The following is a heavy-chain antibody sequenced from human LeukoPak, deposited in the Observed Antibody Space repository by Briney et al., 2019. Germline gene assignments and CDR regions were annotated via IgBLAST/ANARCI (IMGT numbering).Heavy chain of an antibody. CDR3: ARDMYYYDSGSYYDRPDY. CDR1: GFTFSSFW. CDR2: VRQDGSET. Sequence: PGGSLRLSCAASGFTFSSFWMSWVRQAPGKGLQWVANVRQDGSETYYVDPVKGRFTISRDNAKNSLYLQMNSLRAEDTAVYYCARDMYYYDSGSYYDRPDYWGQGTLVTVSS. V-gene: IGHV3-7*04. J-gene: IGHJ4*02. D-gene: IGHD3-10*01.